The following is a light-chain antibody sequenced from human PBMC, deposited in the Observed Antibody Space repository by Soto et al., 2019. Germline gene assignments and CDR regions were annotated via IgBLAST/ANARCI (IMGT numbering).Light chain of an antibody. CDR3: SSYTSSSTWV. CDR2: DVS. CDR1: SSDVGGSNY. J-gene: IGLJ3*02. V-gene: IGLV2-14*01. Sequence: QSALTQPASVSGSPGQSITISCTGTSSDVGGSNYVSWYQLYPGKAPKYMIYDVSNRPSGVSNRFSGSKSGNTASLTISGLQAEDEADYYCSSYTSSSTWVFGGGTKVTVL.